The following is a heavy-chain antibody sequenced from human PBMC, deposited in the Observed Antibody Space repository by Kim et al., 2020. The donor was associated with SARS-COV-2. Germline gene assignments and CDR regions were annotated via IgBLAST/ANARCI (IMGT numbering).Heavy chain of an antibody. CDR3: ARSYGIAARDWFDP. J-gene: IGHJ5*02. D-gene: IGHD6-6*01. Sequence: AQKFQGGVTITADNSTSTAYMELSSLRSEDTAVYYCARSYGIAARDWFDPWGQGTLVTVSS. V-gene: IGHV1-69*02.